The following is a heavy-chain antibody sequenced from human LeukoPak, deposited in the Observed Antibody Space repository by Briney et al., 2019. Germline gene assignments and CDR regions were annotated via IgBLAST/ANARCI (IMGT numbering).Heavy chain of an antibody. CDR1: GYTFTGYY. V-gene: IGHV1-2*02. J-gene: IGHJ3*02. Sequence: ASVKVSCKASGYTFTGYYMHWVRQAPGQGLEWMGWINPNSGGTNYAQKFQGRVTMTRDTSISTAYMELSRRRSDDTAVYYCARLSITIFGERAAFDIWGQGTMVTVSS. D-gene: IGHD3-3*01. CDR3: ARLSITIFGERAAFDI. CDR2: INPNSGGT.